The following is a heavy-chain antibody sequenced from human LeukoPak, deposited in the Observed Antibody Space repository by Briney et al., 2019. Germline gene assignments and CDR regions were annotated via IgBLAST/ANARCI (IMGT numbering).Heavy chain of an antibody. Sequence: SETLSLTCTVSGGSISSYYWSWIRQPPGKGLEWIEEINHSGSTNYNPSLKSRVTISVDTSKNQFSLKLSSVTAADTAVYYCAIRKGTVTTGAFDIWGQGTMVTVSS. J-gene: IGHJ3*02. CDR3: AIRKGTVTTGAFDI. CDR2: INHSGST. CDR1: GGSISSYY. D-gene: IGHD4-17*01. V-gene: IGHV4-34*01.